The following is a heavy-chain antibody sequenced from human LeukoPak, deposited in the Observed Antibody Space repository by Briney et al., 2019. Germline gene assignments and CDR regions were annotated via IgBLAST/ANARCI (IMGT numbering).Heavy chain of an antibody. Sequence: PSETLSLTCAVYGGSFSGYYWSWIRQPPGKGLEWIGEINHSGSTNYNPSLKSRVTISVDTSKNQFSLKLSSVTAADTAVYYCANGATVPFDYWAREPWSLSPQ. CDR1: GGSFSGYY. CDR2: INHSGST. CDR3: ANGATVPFDY. J-gene: IGHJ4*02. V-gene: IGHV4-34*01. D-gene: IGHD1-26*01.